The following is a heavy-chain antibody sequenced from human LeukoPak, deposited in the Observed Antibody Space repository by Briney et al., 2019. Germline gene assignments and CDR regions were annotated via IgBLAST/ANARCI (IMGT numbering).Heavy chain of an antibody. CDR1: GFTFSDHY. Sequence: GGSLRLSCAASGFTFSDHYIDWVRQAPGKGLEWVGRMRNKANSYTTENAASVNGRLTLSRDDSKRLVFLQLNSLKIEDTAVYYCARSPESGGNLFDIWAQGTMVTVSS. CDR2: MRNKANSYTT. D-gene: IGHD3-16*01. J-gene: IGHJ3*02. V-gene: IGHV3-72*01. CDR3: ARSPESGGNLFDI.